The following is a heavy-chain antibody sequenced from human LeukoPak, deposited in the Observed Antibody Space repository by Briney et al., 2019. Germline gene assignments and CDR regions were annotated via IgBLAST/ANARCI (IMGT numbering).Heavy chain of an antibody. D-gene: IGHD3-10*01. CDR3: ARDSGLMTHDY. CDR2: IYYSGST. V-gene: IGHV4-34*01. CDR1: GGSFSGYY. J-gene: IGHJ4*02. Sequence: PSETLSLTCAVYGGSFSGYYWSWIRQPPGKGLEWIGSIYYSGSTYYNPSLKSRVTISVDTSKNQFSLKLSSVTAADTAVYYCARDSGLMTHDYWGQGTLVTVSS.